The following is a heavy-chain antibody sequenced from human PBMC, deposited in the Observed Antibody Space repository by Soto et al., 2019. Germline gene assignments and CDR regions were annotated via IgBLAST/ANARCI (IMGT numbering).Heavy chain of an antibody. CDR1: GFTFSSYA. J-gene: IGHJ4*02. CDR3: AKDDREVLWWGYYYDY. Sequence: EVQLLESGGGLVQPGGSLRLSCAASGFTFSSYAMSWVRQAPGKGLEWVSAISGSGGSTYYADSVKGRFTISRDNSKNTLYLQMNSLRAEDTAVYYCAKDDREVLWWGYYYDYWGQGTLVTVSS. D-gene: IGHD3-16*01. CDR2: ISGSGGST. V-gene: IGHV3-23*01.